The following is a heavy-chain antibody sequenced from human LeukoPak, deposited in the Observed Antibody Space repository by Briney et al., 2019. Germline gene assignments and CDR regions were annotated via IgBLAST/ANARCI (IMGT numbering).Heavy chain of an antibody. Sequence: GGSLRLSCAASGFTFSNYEMNWVRQAPGKGLEWLSFISGSGYTIYYADSVRGRFSTSRDNAKNSLYLDMHNLRGDDTAVYYCARVFMNYFGSAFDYWGQGSLVTVSS. CDR2: ISGSGYTI. J-gene: IGHJ4*02. CDR1: GFTFSNYE. V-gene: IGHV3-48*03. D-gene: IGHD3-10*01. CDR3: ARVFMNYFGSAFDY.